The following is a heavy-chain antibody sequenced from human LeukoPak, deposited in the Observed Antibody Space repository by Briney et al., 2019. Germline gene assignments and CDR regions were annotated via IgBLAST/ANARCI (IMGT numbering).Heavy chain of an antibody. Sequence: HGESLKISCKGSGYSFTSYWIGWVRQMPGKGLEWMGIIYPGDSDTRYSPSFQGQVTISADKSITTAYLQWRSLKASDTAMYYCARWGTVTRFVVDYWGQGTLVTVSS. D-gene: IGHD4-17*01. J-gene: IGHJ4*02. CDR1: GYSFTSYW. CDR2: IYPGDSDT. CDR3: ARWGTVTRFVVDY. V-gene: IGHV5-51*01.